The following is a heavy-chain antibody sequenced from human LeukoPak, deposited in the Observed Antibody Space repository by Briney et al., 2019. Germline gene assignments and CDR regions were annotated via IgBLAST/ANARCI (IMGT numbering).Heavy chain of an antibody. CDR1: GYTFTGYY. D-gene: IGHD6-13*01. Sequence: ASVKVSCKASGYTFTGYYMHWARQAPGQGLEWMGWINPNSGGTNYAQKFQGRVTMTRDTSISTAYMELSRLRSDDTAVYYCARDPGSSSWYLGSFRHEGFDYWGQGTLVTVSS. CDR3: ARDPGSSSWYLGSFRHEGFDY. CDR2: INPNSGGT. V-gene: IGHV1-2*02. J-gene: IGHJ4*02.